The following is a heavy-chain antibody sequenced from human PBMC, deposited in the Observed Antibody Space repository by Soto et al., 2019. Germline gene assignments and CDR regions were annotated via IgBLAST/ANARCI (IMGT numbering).Heavy chain of an antibody. CDR3: ANVLHYDILTGYSPDFDY. J-gene: IGHJ4*02. CDR1: GFTFSSYA. D-gene: IGHD3-9*01. CDR2: ISGSGGST. Sequence: GESLKISCAASGFTFSSYAMSWVRQAPGKGLEWVSAISGSGGSTYYADSVKGRFTISRDNSKNTLYLQMNSLRAEDTAVYYCANVLHYDILTGYSPDFDYWGQGTLVTVSS. V-gene: IGHV3-23*01.